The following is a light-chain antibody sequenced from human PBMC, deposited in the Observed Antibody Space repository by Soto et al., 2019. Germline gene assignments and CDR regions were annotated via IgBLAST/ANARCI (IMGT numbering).Light chain of an antibody. CDR1: SSDVGSYNY. V-gene: IGLV2-14*01. Sequence: QSALTQPASVSGSPGQSITISCTGTSSDVGSYNYVPWYQQYPGKAPKLMIYDVSNRPSGVSYRFSGSKSGNTASLTISGLQAEDEADYYCRSYTTSSTHVVFGGGTKLTVL. J-gene: IGLJ2*01. CDR3: RSYTTSSTHVV. CDR2: DVS.